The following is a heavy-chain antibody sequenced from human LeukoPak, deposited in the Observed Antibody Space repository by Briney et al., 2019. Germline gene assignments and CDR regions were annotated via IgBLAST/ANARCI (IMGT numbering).Heavy chain of an antibody. J-gene: IGHJ4*02. CDR3: VRVARGGSRALDS. CDR1: GFTFTNYS. V-gene: IGHV3-21*01. Sequence: PGGSLRLSCVASGFTFTNYSLNWVRHAPGKGLEWVSSISGRGTYIHYADSLKGRFTISRDSAKNSLFLQMKSLRAEDTAIYYCVRVARGGSRALDSWGQGTLVTVSS. D-gene: IGHD3-16*01. CDR2: ISGRGTYI.